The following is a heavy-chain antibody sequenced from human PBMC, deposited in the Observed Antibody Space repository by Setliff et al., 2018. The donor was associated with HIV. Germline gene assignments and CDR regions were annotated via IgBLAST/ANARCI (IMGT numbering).Heavy chain of an antibody. J-gene: IGHJ5*02. CDR2: IFYSGTT. V-gene: IGHV4-59*01. D-gene: IGHD3-22*01. CDR1: EGYITGYY. CDR3: ARGFREYYDSSGYFLNWFDP. Sequence: PSETLSLTCTVSEGYITGYYWTWIRQPPGRGLEWIGYIFYSGTTKFNPSLKSRAAISVDSSNNQFSLKMTSVTAADTAVYYCARGFREYYDSSGYFLNWFDPWGQGTLVTVSS.